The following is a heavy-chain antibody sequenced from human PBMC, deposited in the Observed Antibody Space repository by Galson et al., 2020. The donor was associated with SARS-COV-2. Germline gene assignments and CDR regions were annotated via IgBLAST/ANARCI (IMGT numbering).Heavy chain of an antibody. J-gene: IGHJ3*02. Sequence: SVKVSCKASGGTFSSYAISWVRQAPGQGLEWMGGIIPILGIANYAQKFQGRVTITADKSTSTAYMELSSLRSEDTAVYYCARAPREINHCSSTSCYRAGAFDIWGQGTMVTVSS. CDR1: GGTFSSYA. V-gene: IGHV1-69*10. CDR3: ARAPREINHCSSTSCYRAGAFDI. D-gene: IGHD2-2*02. CDR2: IIPILGIA.